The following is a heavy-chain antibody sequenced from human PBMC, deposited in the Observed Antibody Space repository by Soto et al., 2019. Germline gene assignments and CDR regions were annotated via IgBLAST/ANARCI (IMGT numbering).Heavy chain of an antibody. CDR2: VYYTGTT. V-gene: IGHV4-59*01. CDR1: GGSMNTYY. Sequence: SETLALTCNVSGGSMNTYYWTWIRKPPGKGLEWIGYVYYTGTTNYKPSLKTRVTISVDTSKNQFSLKLTSVTAADTAMYYCARASITTIPQDVRARGTMVPVSS. J-gene: IGHJ6*02. CDR3: ARASITTIPQDV. D-gene: IGHD3-22*01.